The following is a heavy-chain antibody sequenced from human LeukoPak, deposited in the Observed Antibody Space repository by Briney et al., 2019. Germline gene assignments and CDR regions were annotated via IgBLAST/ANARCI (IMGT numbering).Heavy chain of an antibody. CDR3: ARVRGGYDLGYFDY. CDR1: ARSIGSSSSC. V-gene: IGHV4-39*07. Sequence: PSETRSLTCPVSARSIGSSSSCWGWIREPPGKGLEWTGRIYYSGSTYYNPSVKSRVPISVDTSKNQFSLKRRSVTAADTAVYYCARVRGGYDLGYFDYWGQGTLVTVSS. D-gene: IGHD5-12*01. J-gene: IGHJ4*02. CDR2: IYYSGST.